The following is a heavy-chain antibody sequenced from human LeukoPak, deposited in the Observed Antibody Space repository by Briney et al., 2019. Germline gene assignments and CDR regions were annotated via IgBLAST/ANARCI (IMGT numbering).Heavy chain of an antibody. J-gene: IGHJ6*02. D-gene: IGHD3-22*01. V-gene: IGHV4-59*08. CDR2: IYYSGST. CDR3: ARSSYYYDSSGYRSYYYGMDV. CDR1: GGSISSYY. Sequence: PSETLSLTCTVSGGSISSYYWSWIRQPPGKGLEWIGYIYYSGSTNHNPSLKSRVTISVDTSKNQFSLKLSSVTAADTAVYYCARSSYYYDSSGYRSYYYGMDVWGQGTTVTVSS.